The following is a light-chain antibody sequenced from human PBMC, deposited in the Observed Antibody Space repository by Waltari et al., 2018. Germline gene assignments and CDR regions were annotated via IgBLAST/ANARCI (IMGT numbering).Light chain of an antibody. Sequence: VLWMTQSPSLLSASPGDRVTITRRLIQGISTYLAWYQQKPGRAPDLLIYGASILHSGVPSRFSGSGSGTDFTLTISSLQSEDVATYYCQHYYNFPWTFSQGTKVEIK. CDR3: QHYYNFPWT. J-gene: IGKJ1*01. CDR1: QGISTY. V-gene: IGKV1D-8*03. CDR2: GAS.